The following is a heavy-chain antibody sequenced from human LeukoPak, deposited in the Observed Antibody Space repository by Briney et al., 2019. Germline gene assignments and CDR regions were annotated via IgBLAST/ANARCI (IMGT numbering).Heavy chain of an antibody. J-gene: IGHJ4*02. Sequence: GGSLRLSCAASGFTFSDYYMSWIRQAPGKGLEWVSYISGSGSTIYYADSVKGRFTISRDNAENSLYLQTNSLSAEDTAVYYCARARVMGGGENFDFWGQGTLVTVSS. V-gene: IGHV3-11*04. CDR2: ISGSGSTI. D-gene: IGHD4-11*01. CDR1: GFTFSDYY. CDR3: ARARVMGGGENFDF.